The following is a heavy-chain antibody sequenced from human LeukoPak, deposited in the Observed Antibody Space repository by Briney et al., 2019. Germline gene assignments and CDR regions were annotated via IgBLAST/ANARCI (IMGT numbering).Heavy chain of an antibody. CDR2: MNPNSGNT. J-gene: IGHJ6*03. D-gene: IGHD3-10*01. V-gene: IGHV1-8*03. CDR1: GYTFTSYD. Sequence: ASVKVSCKASGYTFTSYDINWVRPPTGPGLEWMGWMNPNSGNTGYAQKFQGRVTITRNTSISTAYMELSSLRSEDTAVYYCARAKSGRYYYGSGSLKRYYYYYYMDVWGKGTTVTVSS. CDR3: ARAKSGRYYYGSGSLKRYYYYYYMDV.